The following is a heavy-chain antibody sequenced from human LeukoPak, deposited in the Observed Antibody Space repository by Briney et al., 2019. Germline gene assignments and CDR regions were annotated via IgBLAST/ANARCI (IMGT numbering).Heavy chain of an antibody. CDR2: ISYDGSNK. J-gene: IGHJ4*02. CDR1: GFTFSSYG. Sequence: GGSLRLSCAASGFTFSSYGMHWVRQAPGKGLKWVAVISYDGSNKYYADSVKGRFTISRDNSKNTLYLQMNSLRAEDTAVYYCAKDMEGWIYYGSGSYYHLFDYWGQGTLVTVSS. V-gene: IGHV3-30*18. D-gene: IGHD3-10*01. CDR3: AKDMEGWIYYGSGSYYHLFDY.